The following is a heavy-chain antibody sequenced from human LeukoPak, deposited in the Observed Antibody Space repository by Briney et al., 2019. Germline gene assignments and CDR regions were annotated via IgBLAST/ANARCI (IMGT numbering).Heavy chain of an antibody. D-gene: IGHD3-22*01. Sequence: ASVKVSCKASGGTFSSYAISWVRQAPGKGLEWMGGFDPEAGETFYAQKFQGRVTMTEDTSTDTAYMELSSLRSEDTAVYYCATLDYYDSGGYYSDYWGQGTLVTVSS. CDR1: GGTFSSYA. CDR2: FDPEAGET. J-gene: IGHJ4*02. V-gene: IGHV1-24*01. CDR3: ATLDYYDSGGYYSDY.